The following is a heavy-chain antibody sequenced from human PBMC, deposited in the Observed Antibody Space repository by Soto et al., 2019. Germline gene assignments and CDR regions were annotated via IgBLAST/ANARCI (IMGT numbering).Heavy chain of an antibody. CDR2: IYYSGST. D-gene: IGHD3-10*01. CDR1: GGSISSYY. Sequence: PSETLSLTCTVSGGSISSYYWSWIRQPPGKGLEWFGYIYYSGSTNYNPSLKSRVTISVDTSKNQFSLKLSSVTAADTAVYYCARVLNLTGSGSHTYYYYGMDVWGQGTTVTVSS. V-gene: IGHV4-59*01. CDR3: ARVLNLTGSGSHTYYYYGMDV. J-gene: IGHJ6*02.